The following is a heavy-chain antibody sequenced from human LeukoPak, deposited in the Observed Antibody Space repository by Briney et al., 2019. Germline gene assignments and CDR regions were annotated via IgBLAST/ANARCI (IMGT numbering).Heavy chain of an antibody. V-gene: IGHV1-69*01. CDR1: GGSFSSYP. Sequence: SVKVSCKASGGSFSSYPISWVRQAPGQGLEWMGGIIPMFGTANYAQKFQGRVTITADESTSTAYMELSSLRSEDTAVYYCAKDEAAAGVVFDYWGQGTLVTVYS. D-gene: IGHD6-13*01. CDR3: AKDEAAAGVVFDY. J-gene: IGHJ4*02. CDR2: IIPMFGTA.